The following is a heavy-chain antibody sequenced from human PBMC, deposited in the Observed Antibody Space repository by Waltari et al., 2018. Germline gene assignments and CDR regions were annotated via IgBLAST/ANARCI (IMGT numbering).Heavy chain of an antibody. CDR3: AKSDFDLSTGDAHYGLDV. V-gene: IGHV3-11*01. J-gene: IGHJ6*02. CDR1: GFTLSDHY. CDR2: IISSSSDK. Sequence: QVQLVESGGGLVKPGGSLRLSCAASGFTLSDHYMGWIRQAPGKGLEWVSYIISSSSDKYYTDSVKGRFTISRDNAKNSLYLQMNSLRAEDTAVYYCAKSDFDLSTGDAHYGLDVWCPGATVIVSS. D-gene: IGHD3-3*01.